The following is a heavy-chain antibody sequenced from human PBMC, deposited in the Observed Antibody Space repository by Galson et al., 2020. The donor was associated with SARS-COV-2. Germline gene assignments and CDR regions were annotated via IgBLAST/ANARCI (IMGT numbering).Heavy chain of an antibody. Sequence: GGSLRLSCAASGFTFSDYYMSWIRQAPGKGLAWVSYISSSGGTIDYADSVKGRFTISREHAKNSLYLQINSLAAEDTAVYYCAWFQSGSYDVDYSYYMDVWGKGTTVTISS. J-gene: IGHJ6*03. CDR1: GFTFSDYY. V-gene: IGHV3-11*04. D-gene: IGHD1-26*01. CDR3: AWFQSGSYDVDYSYYMDV. CDR2: ISSSGGTI.